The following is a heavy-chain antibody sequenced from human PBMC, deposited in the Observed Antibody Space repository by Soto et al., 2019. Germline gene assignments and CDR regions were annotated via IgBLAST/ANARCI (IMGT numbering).Heavy chain of an antibody. D-gene: IGHD6-13*01. Sequence: QLQLQESGPGLVKPSETLSLTCTVSGGSISSSSYYWGWIRQPPGKGLEWSGGIYYSWSTYYNPSLKSQVTIPVNTAKNQFSLKLSSVTAADTAVYYYARRGSSSWYGYWGQGTLVTVSS. V-gene: IGHV4-39*01. CDR3: ARRGSSSWYGY. CDR2: IYYSWST. CDR1: GGSISSSSYY. J-gene: IGHJ4*02.